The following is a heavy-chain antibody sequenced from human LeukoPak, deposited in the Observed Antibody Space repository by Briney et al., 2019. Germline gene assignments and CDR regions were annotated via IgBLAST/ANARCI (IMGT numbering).Heavy chain of an antibody. D-gene: IGHD6-13*01. Sequence: GRSLRLSCAASGFTFSSYAMHWVRQAPGKGLEWVAVISYDGSNKYYADSVKGRFTISRDNSKNTLYLQMNSLRAEDTAVYYCARSGDVAAAGTPDYWGQGTLVTVSS. V-gene: IGHV3-30-3*01. CDR3: ARSGDVAAAGTPDY. CDR1: GFTFSSYA. CDR2: ISYDGSNK. J-gene: IGHJ4*02.